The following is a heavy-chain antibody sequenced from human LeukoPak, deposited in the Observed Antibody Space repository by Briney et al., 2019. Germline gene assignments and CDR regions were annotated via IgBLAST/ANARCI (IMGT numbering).Heavy chain of an antibody. CDR1: GGSISRSSYY. Sequence: SETLSLSCTASGGSISRSSYYWSWIRQPPGKGLEWIGSIYYSGSTYYNPSLKSRVTISVDTSKNQFSLKLSSVTAADTAVYYCAAIVVPAAPYWYFDLWGRGTLVTVSS. J-gene: IGHJ2*01. V-gene: IGHV4-39*01. D-gene: IGHD2-2*01. CDR3: AAIVVPAAPYWYFDL. CDR2: IYYSGST.